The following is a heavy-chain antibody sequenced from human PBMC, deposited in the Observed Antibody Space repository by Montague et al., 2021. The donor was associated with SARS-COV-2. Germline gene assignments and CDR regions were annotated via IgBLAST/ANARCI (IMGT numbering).Heavy chain of an antibody. J-gene: IGHJ6*02. CDR3: ARDNYGDWGYYGLDV. V-gene: IGHV4-59*01. CDR1: GGSIGTYY. CDR2: IYYTGST. Sequence: SETLYLTCTVSGGSIGTYYWNWIRQSPGKGLEWLGYIYYTGSTKYSPSLKSRVTISMDTSRDQLSLRLKSVTAADTAVYYCARDNYGDWGYYGLDVWGQGTTVIVSS. D-gene: IGHD4-17*01.